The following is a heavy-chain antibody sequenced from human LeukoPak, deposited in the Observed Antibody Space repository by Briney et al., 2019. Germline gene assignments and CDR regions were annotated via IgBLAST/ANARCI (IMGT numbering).Heavy chain of an antibody. J-gene: IGHJ4*02. CDR1: GGSISSYY. D-gene: IGHD5-18*01. CDR2: IYYSGST. CDR3: ARRGYSYGFDY. Sequence: PSETLSLTCTVSGGSISSYYWSWIRQPPGKGLEWIGYIYYSGSTNYNPSLKSRVTISVGTSKNQFSLKLSSVTAADTAVYYCARRGYSYGFDYWGQGTLVTVSS. V-gene: IGHV4-59*08.